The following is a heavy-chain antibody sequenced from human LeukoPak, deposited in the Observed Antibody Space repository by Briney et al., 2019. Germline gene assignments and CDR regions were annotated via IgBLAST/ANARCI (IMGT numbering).Heavy chain of an antibody. CDR1: GFTFSSYG. D-gene: IGHD5-18*01. J-gene: IGHJ4*02. CDR2: ISNDGSKK. Sequence: GGSLRLSYAASGFTFSSYGMHWVRQAPGKGLDWVAVISNDGSKKYYADSVKGRFTISRDNSKNTLSLQVSSLRTEDTAVYYCAKDRYSYAFEYSDSWGQGTLVTVSS. V-gene: IGHV3-30*18. CDR3: AKDRYSYAFEYSDS.